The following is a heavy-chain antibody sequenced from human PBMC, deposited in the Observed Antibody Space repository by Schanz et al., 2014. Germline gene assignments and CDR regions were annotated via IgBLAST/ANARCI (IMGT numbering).Heavy chain of an antibody. J-gene: IGHJ4*02. D-gene: IGHD1-1*01. Sequence: DLVESGGGLIQRGESLRLSCSASGFSFSSYSMNWVRQAPGKGLEWLSYIDGKSTTVYYADSVKGRFTVSRGSGQNSLYLQMNSLRAGDTAVYYCARGTDWNLHYWGQGALVTVSS. CDR1: GFSFSSYS. CDR2: IDGKSTTV. V-gene: IGHV3-48*01. CDR3: ARGTDWNLHY.